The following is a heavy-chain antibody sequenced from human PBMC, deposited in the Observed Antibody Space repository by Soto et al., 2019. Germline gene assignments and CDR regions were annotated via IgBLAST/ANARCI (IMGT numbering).Heavy chain of an antibody. CDR3: ARPTRNYLNYYYYYGMDV. CDR1: GGTFSSYA. V-gene: IGHV1-69*13. J-gene: IGHJ6*02. CDR2: IIPIFGTA. Sequence: SVKVSCKASGGTFSSYAISWVRQAPGQGLEWMGGIIPIFGTASYAQKFQGRVTITADESTSTAYMELSSLRSEDTAVYYCARPTRNYLNYYYYYGMDVWGQGTTVTVSS. D-gene: IGHD4-4*01.